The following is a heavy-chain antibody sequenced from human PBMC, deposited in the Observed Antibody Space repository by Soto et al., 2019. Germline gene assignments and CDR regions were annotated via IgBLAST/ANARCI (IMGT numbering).Heavy chain of an antibody. CDR3: ARRRDVGSSLGDYYYGMDV. J-gene: IGHJ6*02. CDR1: GGSVTNSSYY. Sequence: SETLSLTCTVSGGSVTNSSYYWGWIRQSPGKGLEWIGSIYFGGRTHYNSSLKSRVSISVDTSKNQFYLNLRSMTAADTAVYYCARRRDVGSSLGDYYYGMDVWGQGTTVTVSS. CDR2: IYFGGRT. D-gene: IGHD1-26*01. V-gene: IGHV4-39*01.